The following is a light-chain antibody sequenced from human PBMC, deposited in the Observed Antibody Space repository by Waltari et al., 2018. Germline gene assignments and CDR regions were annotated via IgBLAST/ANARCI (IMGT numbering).Light chain of an antibody. V-gene: IGKV3-11*01. CDR3: QQCNNSPPT. Sequence: EIVFTHSPATLPLSPVEGATLSCQASQSVSSHLLWYQQKPGQPPRLLIYDASNRATGIPARFSGSGSGTDFTLTISSLEPEDVAVYYCQQCNNSPPTFGQGTKVEIK. J-gene: IGKJ1*01. CDR2: DAS. CDR1: QSVSSH.